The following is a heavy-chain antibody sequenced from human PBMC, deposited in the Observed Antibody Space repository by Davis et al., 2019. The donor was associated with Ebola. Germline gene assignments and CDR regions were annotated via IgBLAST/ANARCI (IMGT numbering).Heavy chain of an antibody. Sequence: GESLKISCAASGFIFSSYWTHWVRQAPGKGLVWVSRIKSDGSTIYADSVKGRFTISRDNAKNTLYLQMSSLRAEDTAVYYCARDLPGGDWYFDLWGRGTLVTVSS. D-gene: IGHD1-14*01. J-gene: IGHJ2*01. CDR1: GFIFSSYW. CDR2: IKSDGST. CDR3: ARDLPGGDWYFDL. V-gene: IGHV3-74*01.